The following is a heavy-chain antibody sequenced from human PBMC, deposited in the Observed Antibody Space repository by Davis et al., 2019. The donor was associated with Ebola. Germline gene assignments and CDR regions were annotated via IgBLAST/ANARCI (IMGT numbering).Heavy chain of an antibody. D-gene: IGHD6-19*01. CDR3: ARGLHLAIARIAVAGTTRFDP. CDR1: AASFSAYY. Sequence: SETLSLTCALYAASFSAYYWSWIRQPPGKGLEWIGEINHSGSTNYNPSLKSRVTISVDTSKNQFSLELSSVTAADTAVYYCARGLHLAIARIAVAGTTRFDPWGQGTLVTVSS. V-gene: IGHV4-34*01. CDR2: INHSGST. J-gene: IGHJ5*02.